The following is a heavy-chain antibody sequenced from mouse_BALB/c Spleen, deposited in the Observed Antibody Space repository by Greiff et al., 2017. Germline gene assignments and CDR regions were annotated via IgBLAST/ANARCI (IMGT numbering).Heavy chain of an antibody. Sequence: EVQRVESGGGLVQPGGSRKLSCAASGFAFSSFGMHWVRQAPEKGLEWVAYISSGSSTIYYADTVKGRFTISRDNPKNTLFLQMTSLRSEDTAMYYCARRTTVEDWYFDVWGAGTTVTVSS. CDR3: ARRTTVEDWYFDV. CDR1: GFAFSSFG. CDR2: ISSGSSTI. D-gene: IGHD1-1*01. J-gene: IGHJ1*01. V-gene: IGHV5-17*02.